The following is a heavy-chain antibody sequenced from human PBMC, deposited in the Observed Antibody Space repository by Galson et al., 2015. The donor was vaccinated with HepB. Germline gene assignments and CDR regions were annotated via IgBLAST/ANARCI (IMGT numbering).Heavy chain of an antibody. CDR2: INHSGST. D-gene: IGHD2-21*02. J-gene: IGHJ4*02. V-gene: IGHV4-34*01. CDR1: GGSFSGYY. CDR3: ATQHPAYCGGDCYSNYFDY. Sequence: SETLSLTCAVYGGSFSGYYWSWIRQPPGKGLEWIGEINHSGSTNYNPSLKSRVTISVDTSKNQFSLKLSSVTAADTAVYYCATQHPAYCGGDCYSNYFDYWGQGTLVTVSS.